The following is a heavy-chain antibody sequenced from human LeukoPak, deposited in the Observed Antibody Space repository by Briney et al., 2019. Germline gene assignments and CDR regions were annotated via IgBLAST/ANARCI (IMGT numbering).Heavy chain of an antibody. CDR2: IYYSGDNSGDT. CDR1: GFTFSSYA. J-gene: IGHJ4*02. D-gene: IGHD5-18*01. Sequence: GSLRLSCAASGFTFSSYAMSWVRQPPWKGLEWIGSIYYSGDNSGDTYYNPSLKSRVTISVDTSKNQFSLKLSSVTAADTAVYFCARLRGYTDGPPAYWGQGTLVTVSP. CDR3: ARLRGYTDGPPAY. V-gene: IGHV4-39*01.